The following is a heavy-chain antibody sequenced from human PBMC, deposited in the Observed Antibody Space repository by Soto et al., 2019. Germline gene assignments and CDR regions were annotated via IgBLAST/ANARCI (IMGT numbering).Heavy chain of an antibody. V-gene: IGHV1-3*01. D-gene: IGHD3-22*01. CDR3: ARVGFFYYDSSGYFDY. CDR1: GYTFTSYA. Sequence: ASVKVSCKASGYTFTSYAMHWVRQAPGQRLEWMGWINAGNGNTKYSQKFQGRVTITRDTSASTAYMELSSLRSEDTAVYYCARVGFFYYDSSGYFDYWGRGTLVTVSS. J-gene: IGHJ4*02. CDR2: INAGNGNT.